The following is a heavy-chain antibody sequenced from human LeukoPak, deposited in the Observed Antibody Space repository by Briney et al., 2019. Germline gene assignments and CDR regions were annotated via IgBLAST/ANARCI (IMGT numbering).Heavy chain of an antibody. CDR3: AIQHYDILTGYER. J-gene: IGHJ4*02. D-gene: IGHD3-9*01. CDR2: IYHSGST. CDR1: GGSISSGYY. Sequence: PSETLSLTCAVSGGSISSGYYWGWIRQPPGKGLEWIGSIYHSGSTYYNPSLKSRVTISVDTSKNQFSLKLSSVTAADTAVYYCAIQHYDILTGYERWGQGTLVTVSS. V-gene: IGHV4-38-2*01.